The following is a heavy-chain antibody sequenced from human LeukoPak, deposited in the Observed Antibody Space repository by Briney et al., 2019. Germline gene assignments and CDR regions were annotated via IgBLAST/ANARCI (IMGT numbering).Heavy chain of an antibody. Sequence: AGGSLRLSCSASGFTFSSYAMRWVRQAPGKGLEWVSAISGSGGSTYYADSVKGRFTISRDNSKNTLYLQMNSLRAEDTAVYYRAKDSFAAGAFDYWGQGTLVTVSS. CDR2: ISGSGGST. D-gene: IGHD6-13*01. J-gene: IGHJ4*02. CDR1: GFTFSSYA. V-gene: IGHV3-23*01. CDR3: AKDSFAAGAFDY.